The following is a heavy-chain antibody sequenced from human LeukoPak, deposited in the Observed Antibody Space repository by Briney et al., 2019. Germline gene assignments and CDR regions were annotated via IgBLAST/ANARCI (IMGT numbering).Heavy chain of an antibody. CDR3: ARDYYGSGNLFDP. D-gene: IGHD3-10*01. CDR2: INPNSGVT. J-gene: IGHJ5*02. Sequence: GASVKVSCKASGYTFTGYYMHWVRQAPGHGREWMGWINPNSGVTNYAQKFQGRVTMTRDTSISTAYMELSRLRSDDTAVYYCARDYYGSGNLFDPWGQGTLVTVSS. V-gene: IGHV1-2*02. CDR1: GYTFTGYY.